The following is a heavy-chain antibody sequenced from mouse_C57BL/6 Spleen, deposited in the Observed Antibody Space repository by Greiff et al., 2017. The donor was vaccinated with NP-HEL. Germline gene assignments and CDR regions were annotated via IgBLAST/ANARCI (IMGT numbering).Heavy chain of an antibody. V-gene: IGHV3-6*01. D-gene: IGHD1-1*01. CDR3: ARTITTVVGYWYFDV. CDR2: ISYDGSN. Sequence: EVQLQQSGPGLVKPSQSLSLTCSVTGYSITSGYYWNWIRQFPGNKLEWMGYISYDGSNNYNPSLKNRISITRDTSKNQFFLKLNSVTTEDTATYYCARTITTVVGYWYFDVWGTGTTVTVSS. J-gene: IGHJ1*03. CDR1: GYSITSGYY.